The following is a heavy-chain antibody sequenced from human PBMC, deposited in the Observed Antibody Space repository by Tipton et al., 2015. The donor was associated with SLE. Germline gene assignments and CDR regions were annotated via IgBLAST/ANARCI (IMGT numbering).Heavy chain of an antibody. V-gene: IGHV4-34*01. J-gene: IGHJ4*02. CDR1: GGSFSGYY. CDR3: ARLSGSGRGYFDY. Sequence: TLSLTCAVYGGSFSGYYWSWIRQPPGKGLEWIGKINHSGSTNYNPSLKSRVTISVDTSKNQFSLKLSSVTAADTAVYYCARLSGSGRGYFDYWGQGTLVTVSS. CDR2: INHSGST. D-gene: IGHD6-19*01.